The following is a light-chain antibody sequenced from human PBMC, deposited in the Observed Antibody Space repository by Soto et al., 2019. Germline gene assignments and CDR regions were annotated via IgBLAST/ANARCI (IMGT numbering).Light chain of an antibody. CDR3: QQLNSYPLT. Sequence: TQLTQSPSSLSASVGDRVTITCRASQGIRSYLAWYQQKPEKAPKLLIYAASTLQSGVPSRFSGSGSGTDFTLTISSLQPEDFATYYCQQLNSYPLTFGGGTKVEIK. CDR2: AAS. CDR1: QGIRSY. V-gene: IGKV1-9*01. J-gene: IGKJ4*01.